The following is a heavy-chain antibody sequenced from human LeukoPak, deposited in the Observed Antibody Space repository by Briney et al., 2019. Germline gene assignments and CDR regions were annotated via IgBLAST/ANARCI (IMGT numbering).Heavy chain of an antibody. J-gene: IGHJ4*02. Sequence: GGSLRLSCAASGFTFSTYAMHWVRQAPGKGLEWVSAISGSGGSTYYADSVKGRFTISRDNSKNTLYLQMNSLRAEDTAVYYCASCPANYYDSSWLWGQSKGYYFDYWGQGTLVTVSS. D-gene: IGHD3-22*01. CDR1: GFTFSTYA. V-gene: IGHV3-23*01. CDR2: ISGSGGST. CDR3: ASCPANYYDSSWLWGQSKGYYFDY.